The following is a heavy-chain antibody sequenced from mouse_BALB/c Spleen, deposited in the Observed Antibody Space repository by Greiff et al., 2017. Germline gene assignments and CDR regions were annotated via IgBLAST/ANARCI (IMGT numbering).Heavy chain of an antibody. CDR3: ARSSSSYAMDY. D-gene: IGHD1-1*01. J-gene: IGHJ4*01. Sequence: QVQLKQSGPELVKPGASVKISCKASGYAFSSSWMNWVKQRPGQGLEWIGRIYPGDGDTNYNGKFKGKATLTADKSSSTAYMQLSSLTSVDSAVYFCARSSSSYAMDYWGQGTSVTVSS. CDR1: GYAFSSSW. V-gene: IGHV1-82*01. CDR2: IYPGDGDT.